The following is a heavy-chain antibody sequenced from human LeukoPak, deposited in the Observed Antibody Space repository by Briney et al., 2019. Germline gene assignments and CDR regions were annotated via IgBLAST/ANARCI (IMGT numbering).Heavy chain of an antibody. Sequence: GGTLRLSCAASGFTFSSYSMNWVRQAPGKGLEWVSSISSSSSYIYYADSVKGRFTISRDNAKNSLYLRMNSLRAEDTAVYYCARLIPAYYDILTGYLRADAFDIWGQGTMVTVSS. J-gene: IGHJ3*02. V-gene: IGHV3-21*01. D-gene: IGHD3-9*01. CDR1: GFTFSSYS. CDR3: ARLIPAYYDILTGYLRADAFDI. CDR2: ISSSSSYI.